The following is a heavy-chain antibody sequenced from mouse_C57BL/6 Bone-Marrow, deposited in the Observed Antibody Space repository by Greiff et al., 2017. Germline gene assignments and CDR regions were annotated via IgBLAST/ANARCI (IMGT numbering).Heavy chain of an antibody. Sequence: QVQLKESGAELARPGASVKLSCKASGYTFTSYGISWVKQRTGQGLEWIGEIYPRSGNTYYNEKFKGKATLTADKSSSAAYMELRSLTSEDSAVYFCDYYGSSYFDYWGQGTTHTVSS. CDR1: GYTFTSYG. CDR3: DYYGSSYFDY. V-gene: IGHV1-81*01. D-gene: IGHD1-1*01. CDR2: IYPRSGNT. J-gene: IGHJ2*01.